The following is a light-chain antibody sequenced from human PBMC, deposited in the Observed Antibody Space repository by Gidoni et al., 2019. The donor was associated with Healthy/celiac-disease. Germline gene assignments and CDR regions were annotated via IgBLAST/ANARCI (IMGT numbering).Light chain of an antibody. V-gene: IGLV3-1*01. CDR1: KLGDKY. CDR2: QDS. J-gene: IGLJ2*01. CDR3: QAWDSSTYVV. Sequence: SYELTQPPSVSVSPGQTASITCSGDKLGDKYACWYQQTPGQSPVLVIYQDSKRPSGIPERFSGSNSGNTATLTISGTQAMDEADYDCQAWDSSTYVVFGGGTKLTVL.